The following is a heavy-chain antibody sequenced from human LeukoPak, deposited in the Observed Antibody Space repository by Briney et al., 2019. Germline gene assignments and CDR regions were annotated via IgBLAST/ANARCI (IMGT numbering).Heavy chain of an antibody. CDR1: VYTFSHYG. CDR2: ISAYNGNT. J-gene: IGHJ4*02. V-gene: IGHV1-18*01. D-gene: IGHD1-26*01. Sequence: ASVRVSCTTSVYTFSHYGFSWVRQAPGQGLEWRGWISAYNGNTEYAQKFQGRVTLTTDTSTDTAYMEVRSLTSADTAVYCCARALGSGHYYLDYWGQGTLVTVSS. CDR3: ARALGSGHYYLDY.